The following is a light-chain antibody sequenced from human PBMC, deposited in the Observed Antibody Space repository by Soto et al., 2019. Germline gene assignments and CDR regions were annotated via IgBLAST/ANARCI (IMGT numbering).Light chain of an antibody. CDR2: DVS. Sequence: QSALTQPASVSGSPGQSITISCTGTSSDVGGYNYVSWYQQHPVKAPKLMIYDVSNRPSGVSNRFSGSQSGNTASLTISGLQAEDEADYYCSSYTSSSTYVVFGGGTKLTVL. J-gene: IGLJ2*01. CDR3: SSYTSSSTYVV. CDR1: SSDVGGYNY. V-gene: IGLV2-14*03.